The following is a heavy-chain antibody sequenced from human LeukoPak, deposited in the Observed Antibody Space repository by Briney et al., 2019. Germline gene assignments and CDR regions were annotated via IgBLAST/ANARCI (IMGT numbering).Heavy chain of an antibody. V-gene: IGHV1-69*04. CDR2: IIPILGIA. CDR1: GGTFSSYA. D-gene: IGHD4-23*01. J-gene: IGHJ3*02. CDR3: ARAPGGPNAFDI. Sequence: SVKVSCKASGGTFSSYAISWVRQAPGQGLEWMGRIIPILGIANYAQKFQGRVTITADKSTSTAYMELSSLRSEDTAVYYCARAPGGPNAFDIWGQGTTVTVSS.